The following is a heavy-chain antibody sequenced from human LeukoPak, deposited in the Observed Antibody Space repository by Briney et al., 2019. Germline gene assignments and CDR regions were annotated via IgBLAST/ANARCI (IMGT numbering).Heavy chain of an antibody. CDR1: GGSISSYY. D-gene: IGHD3-22*01. CDR2: IYYSGST. CDR3: ARTVAYYYDSSGYLGIYYFDY. V-gene: IGHV4-59*01. Sequence: WETLSLTCTVSGGSISSYYWSWIRQPPGKGLKWIGYIYYSGSTNYNPSLKSRVTISVDTSKNQFSLKLSSVTAADTAVYYCARTVAYYYDSSGYLGIYYFDYWGQGTLVTVSS. J-gene: IGHJ4*02.